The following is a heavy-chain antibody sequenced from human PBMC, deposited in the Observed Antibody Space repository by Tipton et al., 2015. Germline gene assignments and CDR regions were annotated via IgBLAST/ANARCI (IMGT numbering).Heavy chain of an antibody. J-gene: IGHJ4*02. CDR1: GGSVSSGSYY. CDR3: ARARGRHGGLFDS. Sequence: LTCTVSGGSVSSGSYYWSWIRQPPGKGLEWIGYISFSDTTHYNPSLKSRITISLNTSKNQFSLKMSSVTAADTAVYYCARARGRHGGLFDSWGQGILVTVSS. CDR2: ISFSDTT. V-gene: IGHV4-61*01. D-gene: IGHD4-23*01.